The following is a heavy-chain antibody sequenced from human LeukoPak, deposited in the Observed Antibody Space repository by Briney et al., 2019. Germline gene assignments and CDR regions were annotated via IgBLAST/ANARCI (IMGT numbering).Heavy chain of an antibody. Sequence: LSGGSLRLSCAASGFTFSNYAMSWVRQAPGKGLEWVSAITGSGGNTYYADPVKGRFTISRDNSKNTVFLQMNSLRAEDTAVYYCAKWGDYDVLTGYYVSDYWGQGTPVTVSS. J-gene: IGHJ4*02. CDR2: ITGSGGNT. CDR3: AKWGDYDVLTGYYVSDY. CDR1: GFTFSNYA. V-gene: IGHV3-23*01. D-gene: IGHD3-9*01.